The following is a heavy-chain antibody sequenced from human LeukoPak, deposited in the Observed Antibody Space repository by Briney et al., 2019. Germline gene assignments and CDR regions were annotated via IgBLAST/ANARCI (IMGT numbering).Heavy chain of an antibody. CDR3: ARLYGSGSYYMDV. D-gene: IGHD3-10*01. J-gene: IGHJ6*03. CDR1: GGSISSSSYY. Sequence: SETLSLTCTLSGGSISSSSYYCGWIRQPPGKWLELIGCIYYSGSTYYKPSLKSRVTISVDTSQNQFSLKVSSVTAADTAVYYCARLYGSGSYYMDVWGKGTTVTISS. CDR2: IYYSGST. V-gene: IGHV4-39*01.